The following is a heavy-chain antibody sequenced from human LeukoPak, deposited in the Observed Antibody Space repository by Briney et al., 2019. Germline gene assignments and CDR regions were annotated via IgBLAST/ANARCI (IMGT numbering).Heavy chain of an antibody. D-gene: IGHD1-26*01. CDR3: ARATGWSYSRLYYMDV. J-gene: IGHJ6*03. CDR1: GFTFSSYS. V-gene: IGHV3-21*01. Sequence: GGSLRLSCAASGFTFSSYSMNWVRQAPGKGLEWVSSISSSSSYIYYADSVKGRFTISRDNAKNSLYLQMNSLRAEDTAVYYCARATGWSYSRLYYMDVWGKGTTVTVSS. CDR2: ISSSSSYI.